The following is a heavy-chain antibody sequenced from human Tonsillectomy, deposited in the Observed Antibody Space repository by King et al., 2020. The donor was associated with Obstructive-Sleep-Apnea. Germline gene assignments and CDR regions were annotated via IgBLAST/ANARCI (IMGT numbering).Heavy chain of an antibody. CDR3: AKLPYYDILTGYYIPYYFDY. V-gene: IGHV3-23*04. D-gene: IGHD3-9*01. J-gene: IGHJ4*02. CDR1: GFTFSSYA. Sequence: QLVQSGGGLVQPGGSLRLSCAASGFTFSSYAMSWVRQAPGKGLEWVSAISGSGGSTYYADSVKGRFTISRDNSKNTLYLQMNSLRAEDTAGYYCAKLPYYDILTGYYIPYYFDYWGQGTLVTVSS. CDR2: ISGSGGST.